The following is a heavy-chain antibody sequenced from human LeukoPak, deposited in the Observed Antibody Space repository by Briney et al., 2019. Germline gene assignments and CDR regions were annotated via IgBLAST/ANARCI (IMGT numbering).Heavy chain of an antibody. Sequence: PGGSLRLSCAASGFTFSSYSMNWVRQAPGKGLEWVSSISSSSSYIYYADSVKGRFTISRDNAKNSLYLQMNSLRAEDTAVYYCARRLSSSWYDRGPFDYWGQGTLVTVSS. CDR1: GFTFSSYS. CDR2: ISSSSSYI. D-gene: IGHD6-13*01. J-gene: IGHJ4*02. CDR3: ARRLSSSWYDRGPFDY. V-gene: IGHV3-21*01.